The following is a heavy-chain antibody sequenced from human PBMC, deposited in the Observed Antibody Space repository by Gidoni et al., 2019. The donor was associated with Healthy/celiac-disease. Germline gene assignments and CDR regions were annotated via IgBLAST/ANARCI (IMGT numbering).Heavy chain of an antibody. V-gene: IGHV1-69*01. Sequence: QVQLVQSGAEVKKPGSSVKVSCKASGGTFSSSAISWVRQAPGQGLEWMGGIIPIFGTANYAQKFQGRVTITADESTSTAYMELSSLRSEDTAVYYCARGPTVEGYYDSGGLLYNWFDPWGQGTLVTVSS. CDR1: GGTFSSSA. CDR3: ARGPTVEGYYDSGGLLYNWFDP. CDR2: IIPIFGTA. J-gene: IGHJ5*02. D-gene: IGHD3-22*01.